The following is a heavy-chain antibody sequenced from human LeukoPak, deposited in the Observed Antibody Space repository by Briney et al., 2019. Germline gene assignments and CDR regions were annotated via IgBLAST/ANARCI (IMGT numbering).Heavy chain of an antibody. D-gene: IGHD1-26*01. Sequence: WGSLRLSCAAYGFTLRSYAMHWVRQPAGKGLEWVSAIGTAGDTFYPGSVKGRFTISRENPKKSLFLQMNSLRAEDTAVYYCARQNTPHGNFDYWGQGTLVTVSS. V-gene: IGHV3-13*01. J-gene: IGHJ4*02. CDR3: ARQNTPHGNFDY. CDR1: GFTLRSYA. CDR2: IGTAGDT.